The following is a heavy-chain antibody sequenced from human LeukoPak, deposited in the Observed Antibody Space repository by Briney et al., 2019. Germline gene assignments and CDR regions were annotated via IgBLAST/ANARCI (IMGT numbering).Heavy chain of an antibody. V-gene: IGHV3-33*01. CDR2: IWYDGSNK. CDR1: GFTFSSYG. D-gene: IGHD2-15*01. Sequence: GGSLRLSCAASGFTFSSYGMHWVRQAPGKGLEWVAVIWYDGSNKYYADPVKGRFTISRDNSKNTLYLQMNSLRAEDTAVYYCARGYEELLLGDWGQGTLVTVSS. CDR3: ARGYEELLLGD. J-gene: IGHJ4*02.